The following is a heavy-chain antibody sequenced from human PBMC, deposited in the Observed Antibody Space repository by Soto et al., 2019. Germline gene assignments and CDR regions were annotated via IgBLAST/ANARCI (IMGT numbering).Heavy chain of an antibody. CDR2: SNYGGPT. Sequence: SETLSLTCTVSGGAINRTVYYWVWIRQPPGKGLEWIGSSNYGGPTYYSPSLQSRVTISLDTAKNHFSLNLRSVTAADTAVYYCARHGAYSTSVYYYYGMDVWGQGTTVTVSS. J-gene: IGHJ6*02. D-gene: IGHD6-13*01. V-gene: IGHV4-39*01. CDR1: GGAINRTVYY. CDR3: ARHGAYSTSVYYYYGMDV.